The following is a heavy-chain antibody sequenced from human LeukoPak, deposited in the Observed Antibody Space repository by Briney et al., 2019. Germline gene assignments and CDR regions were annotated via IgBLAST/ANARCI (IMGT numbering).Heavy chain of an antibody. CDR1: GGTFSSYN. CDR2: IIPILGIA. J-gene: IGHJ4*02. D-gene: IGHD3-22*01. Sequence: SVKVSCKACGGTFSSYNISWVRRASGQGLEWMGRIIPILGIANYAQMFQGRVTITADKSTRTAYMELSSLRSEDTAVYYCAIHYYDSSGYSDYWGQGTLVTVSS. V-gene: IGHV1-69*02. CDR3: AIHYYDSSGYSDY.